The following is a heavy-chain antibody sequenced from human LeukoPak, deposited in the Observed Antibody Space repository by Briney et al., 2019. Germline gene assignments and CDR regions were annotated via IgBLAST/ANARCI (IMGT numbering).Heavy chain of an antibody. CDR2: ISWNSGSI. CDR1: GFTFDDYA. Sequence: GRSLRLSCAASGFTFDDYAMHWVRQAPGKGLEWVSGISWNSGSIGYADSVKGRFTISRDNAKNSLYLQMNSLRVEDTALYYCAKPQLDYWGQGTLVTVSS. CDR3: AKPQLDY. V-gene: IGHV3-9*01. J-gene: IGHJ4*02.